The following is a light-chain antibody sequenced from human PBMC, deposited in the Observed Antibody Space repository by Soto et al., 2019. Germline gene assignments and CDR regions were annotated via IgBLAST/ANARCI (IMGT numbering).Light chain of an antibody. CDR1: QSVSSY. Sequence: IVLTQSPATLSLSPGETATLSCRASQSVSSYLAWYQQKPGQAPRLLMYDASNRATGIPARFSGSGSGTDFTLTIRSLEPEDFAVYYCQQRSTWLLTFGGGTKVEI. CDR3: QQRSTWLLT. V-gene: IGKV3-11*01. CDR2: DAS. J-gene: IGKJ4*01.